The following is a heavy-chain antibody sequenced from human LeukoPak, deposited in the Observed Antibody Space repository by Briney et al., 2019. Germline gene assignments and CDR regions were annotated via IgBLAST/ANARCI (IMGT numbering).Heavy chain of an antibody. Sequence: GGSLRLSCAASGFSFSSYWMSWVRQAPGKGLEWVANIKQDGSEKYYVDSVKGRFTISRDNAKNSLYLQMNSLRAEDTAVYYCAREGGYAEFDYWGQGTLVTVSS. V-gene: IGHV3-7*01. CDR1: GFSFSSYW. CDR2: IKQDGSEK. J-gene: IGHJ4*02. D-gene: IGHD5-12*01. CDR3: AREGGYAEFDY.